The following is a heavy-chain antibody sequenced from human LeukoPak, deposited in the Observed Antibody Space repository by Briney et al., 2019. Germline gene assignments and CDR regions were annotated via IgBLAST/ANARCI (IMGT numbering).Heavy chain of an antibody. V-gene: IGHV3-7*01. J-gene: IGHJ4*02. CDR2: IKQDGSEK. D-gene: IGHD6-13*01. CDR3: AREAGTADY. Sequence: GGSLRLSCAVSGFTFSSYWMSWFRQAPGKGLEWVAIIKQDGSEKYYVDSVKGRFAISRDNAKNSLYLQMNSLRAEDTAVYYCAREAGTADYWGQGTLVTVSS. CDR1: GFTFSSYW.